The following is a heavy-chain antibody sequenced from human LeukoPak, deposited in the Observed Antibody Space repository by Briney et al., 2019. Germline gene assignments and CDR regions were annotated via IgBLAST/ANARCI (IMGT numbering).Heavy chain of an antibody. Sequence: SETLSLTCTFWLGSTSSNDWSAFGQPPGKGLEWIGNIFYSGRNNYNPSLRSRVTMSVDTSKNQFSQKLSSVTAADTAVYHCARVNAGGRWLDYWGQGTLVTVSS. CDR1: LGSTSSND. V-gene: IGHV4-59*01. J-gene: IGHJ4*02. CDR2: IFYSGRN. CDR3: ARVNAGGRWLDY. D-gene: IGHD3-16*01.